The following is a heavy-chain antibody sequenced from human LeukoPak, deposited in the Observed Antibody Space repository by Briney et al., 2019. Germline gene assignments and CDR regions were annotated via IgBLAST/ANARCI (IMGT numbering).Heavy chain of an antibody. CDR3: ARGRRYYYDSSGYKDY. Sequence: PSETLSLTCVVYGGSFSGYYWSWIRQPPGKGLEWIGEINHSGSTNYNPSLKSRVTISVDTSKNQFSLKLSSVTAADTAVYYCARGRRYYYDSSGYKDYWGQGTLVTVSS. D-gene: IGHD3-22*01. CDR1: GGSFSGYY. J-gene: IGHJ4*02. V-gene: IGHV4-34*01. CDR2: INHSGST.